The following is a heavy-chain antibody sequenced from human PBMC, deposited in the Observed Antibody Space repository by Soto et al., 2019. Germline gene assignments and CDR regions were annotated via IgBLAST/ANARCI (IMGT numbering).Heavy chain of an antibody. CDR3: ARMNVDSYQFYYAMDV. J-gene: IGHJ6*02. D-gene: IGHD4-17*01. CDR2: IFSDNER. Sequence: SGPTLVNPTETLTLTCTVSGFSLTTGKMGVSWIRQPPGKALEWLAHIFSDNERSYSTSLQGRLTISKDTSGSQVVLSMTNVEPVDTATYYCARMNVDSYQFYYAMDVWGQGTTVTVS. CDR1: GFSLTTGKMG. V-gene: IGHV2-26*01.